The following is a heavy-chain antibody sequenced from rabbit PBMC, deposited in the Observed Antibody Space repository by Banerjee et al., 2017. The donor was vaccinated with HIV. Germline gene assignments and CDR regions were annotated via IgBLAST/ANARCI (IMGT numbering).Heavy chain of an antibody. CDR3: VRDVDYDDADNHFNL. V-gene: IGHV1S47*01. CDR1: GFDFSSYG. CDR2: IDPLFGST. Sequence: QEQLVESGGGLVQPGGSLKLSCKASGFDFSSYGVSWVRQAPGKGLEWIGYIDPLFGSTYSASWVSGRFTISSHNAQNTVSLQMNSLTAADTATYFCVRDVDYDDADNHFNLWGQGTLVPVS. D-gene: IGHD2-1*01. J-gene: IGHJ4*01.